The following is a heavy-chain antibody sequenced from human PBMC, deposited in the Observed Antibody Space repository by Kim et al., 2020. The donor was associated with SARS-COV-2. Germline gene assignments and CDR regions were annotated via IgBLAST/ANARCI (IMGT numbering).Heavy chain of an antibody. D-gene: IGHD2-2*01. J-gene: IGHJ4*02. Sequence: GGSLRLSCAASGFTFSSYAMHWVRQAPGKGLEWVAVISYDGSNKYYADSVKGRFTISRDNSKNTLYLQMNSLRAEDTAVYYCARDLVVPAAMSNGIDYWGQGTLVTVSS. V-gene: IGHV3-30*04. CDR3: ARDLVVPAAMSNGIDY. CDR1: GFTFSSYA. CDR2: ISYDGSNK.